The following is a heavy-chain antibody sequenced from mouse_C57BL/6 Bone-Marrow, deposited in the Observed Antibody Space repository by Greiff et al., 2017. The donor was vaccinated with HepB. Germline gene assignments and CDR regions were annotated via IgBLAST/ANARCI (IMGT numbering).Heavy chain of an antibody. CDR1: GYTFTSYW. J-gene: IGHJ4*01. V-gene: IGHV1-55*01. Sequence: QVQLKQPGAELVKPGASVKMSCKASGYTFTSYWITWVKQRPGQGLEWIGDIYPGSGSTNYNEKFKSKATLTVDTSSSTAYMQLSSLTSEDSAVYYCARWVFYPRDAMDYWGQGTSVTVSS. D-gene: IGHD2-1*01. CDR2: IYPGSGST. CDR3: ARWVFYPRDAMDY.